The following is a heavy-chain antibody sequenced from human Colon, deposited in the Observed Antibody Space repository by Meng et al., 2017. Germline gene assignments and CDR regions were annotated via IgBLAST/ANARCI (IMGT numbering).Heavy chain of an antibody. CDR2: ISYTGST. V-gene: IGHV4-30-4*08. Sequence: QVQLQESGPGLVKPSQTLSLICTVSGGSISGDYYWSWIRQHPGKGLEWIGYISYTGSTYYNPSLKSRVTISVDTSKNQFSLKLSSVTAADTAVYYCARGYYDSSGYGYWYFDLWGRGTLVTVSS. J-gene: IGHJ2*01. CDR3: ARGYYDSSGYGYWYFDL. CDR1: GGSISGDYY. D-gene: IGHD3-22*01.